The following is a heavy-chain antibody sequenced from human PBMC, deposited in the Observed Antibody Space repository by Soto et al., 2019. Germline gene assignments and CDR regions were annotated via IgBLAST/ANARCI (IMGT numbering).Heavy chain of an antibody. CDR1: GFTFSSYG. CDR3: AKDRMGAGVRGYFDY. D-gene: IGHD3-10*01. Sequence: ESGGGVVQPGKSLRLSCAGSGFTFSSYGMDWVRQAPGKGLEWVAVISYDGSNKYYADSVKGRFTISRDNSKNTLYLQMSSLRADDTAVYYCAKDRMGAGVRGYFDYWGQGPLVTVSS. J-gene: IGHJ4*02. V-gene: IGHV3-30*18. CDR2: ISYDGSNK.